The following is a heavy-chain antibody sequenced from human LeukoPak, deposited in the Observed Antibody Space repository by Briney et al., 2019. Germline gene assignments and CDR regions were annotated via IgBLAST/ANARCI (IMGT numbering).Heavy chain of an antibody. J-gene: IGHJ4*02. V-gene: IGHV4-34*01. CDR3: ARVSGRDYGDPNDY. D-gene: IGHD4-17*01. CDR1: GGSFSGYY. CDR2: INHSGST. Sequence: LETLSLTCAVYGGSFSGYYWSWIRQPPGKGLEWIGEINHSGSTNYNPSLKSRVTISVDTSKNQFSLKLSSVTAADTAVYYCARVSGRDYGDPNDYWGQGTLVTVSS.